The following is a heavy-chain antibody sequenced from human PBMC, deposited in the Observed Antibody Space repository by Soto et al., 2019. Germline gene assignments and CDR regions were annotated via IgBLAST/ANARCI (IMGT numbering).Heavy chain of an antibody. D-gene: IGHD2-15*01. CDR2: IYHSGST. V-gene: IGHV4-30-2*01. CDR3: AREVVVAATNWFDP. Sequence: SETLSLTCAVSGGSLSSGCYSWSWIRQPPGKGLEWIGYIYHSGSTYYNPSLKSRVTISVDTSKNQFSLKLSSVTAADTAVYYCAREVVVAATNWFDPWGQGTLVTVSS. CDR1: GGSLSSGCYS. J-gene: IGHJ5*02.